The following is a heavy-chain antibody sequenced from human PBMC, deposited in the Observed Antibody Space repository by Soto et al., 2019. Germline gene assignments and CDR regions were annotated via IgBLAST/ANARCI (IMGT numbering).Heavy chain of an antibody. CDR1: GYTFTSYG. V-gene: IGHV1-18*01. J-gene: IGHJ4*02. CDR2: INTNNGNT. CDR3: ARVGGSYPYYFDY. Sequence: QVQLVQSGAEVKKPGASVKVSCKASGYTFTSYGITWVRQAPGQGLEWMGWINTNNGNTNYAQNLRGRVTMTTDTSTSTAYMELRSLTSDDTALYYCARVGGSYPYYFDYWGQGTLVTVSS. D-gene: IGHD1-26*01.